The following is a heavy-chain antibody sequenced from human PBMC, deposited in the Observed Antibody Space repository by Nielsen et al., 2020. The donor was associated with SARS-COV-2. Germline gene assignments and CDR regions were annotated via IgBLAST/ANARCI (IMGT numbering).Heavy chain of an antibody. CDR1: GFIFDDHG. V-gene: IGHV3-20*04. CDR3: ARATGITGSTLDAFDI. Sequence: GESLKISCAASGFIFDDHGMSWFRQAPGKGLEWVSGISWSGNSAGYAGSVKGRFTISRDNAENSLSLQLNSLTAEDTALYYCARATGITGSTLDAFDIWGQGTMVTVSS. J-gene: IGHJ3*02. D-gene: IGHD1-7*01. CDR2: ISWSGNSA.